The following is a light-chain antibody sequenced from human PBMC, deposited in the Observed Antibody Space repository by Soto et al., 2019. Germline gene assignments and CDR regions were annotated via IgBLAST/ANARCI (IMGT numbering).Light chain of an antibody. CDR3: QQYGSSPPT. J-gene: IGKJ1*01. V-gene: IGKV3-20*01. CDR1: QSVASNY. CDR2: DAS. Sequence: EIVLTQSPGTLSLSPGEIATLSFSASQSVASNYLGWYQQRPGQAPRVLIFDASIRATGIPDRFSASGSGSDFTLTISRLEPDDFAVYYCQQYGSSPPTFGQGTKVDIK.